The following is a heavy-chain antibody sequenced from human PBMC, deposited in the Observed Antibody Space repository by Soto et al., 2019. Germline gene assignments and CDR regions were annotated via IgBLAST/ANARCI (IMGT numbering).Heavy chain of an antibody. Sequence: SGGSLRLSCAASGFTFSSYSMNWVRQAPGKGLEWVSYISSSSSTIYYADSVKGRFTISRDNAKNSLYLQMNSLRAEDTAVYYCASSERHSRTRGMPYWSKQWSAGSYWYFDRWGRRTLVTVSS. CDR2: ISSSSSTI. D-gene: IGHD6-19*01. CDR1: GFTFSSYS. V-gene: IGHV3-48*01. J-gene: IGHJ2*01. CDR3: ASSERHSRTRGMPYWSKQWSAGSYWYFDR.